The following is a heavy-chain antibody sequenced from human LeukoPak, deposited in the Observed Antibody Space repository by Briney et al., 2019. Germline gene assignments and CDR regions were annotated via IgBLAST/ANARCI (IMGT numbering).Heavy chain of an antibody. V-gene: IGHV1-18*01. CDR1: GYTFTSYG. J-gene: IGHJ1*01. CDR3: ARGPMGAAAAEYFQH. CDR2: ISAYNGNT. Sequence: ASVKVSCKASGYTFTSYGISWVRQAPGQGLEWMGWISAYNGNTNYAQKLQGRVTMTTDTSTSTAYMELRSLRSDDTAVYYCARGPMGAAAAEYFQHWGQGTLVTVSS. D-gene: IGHD6-13*01.